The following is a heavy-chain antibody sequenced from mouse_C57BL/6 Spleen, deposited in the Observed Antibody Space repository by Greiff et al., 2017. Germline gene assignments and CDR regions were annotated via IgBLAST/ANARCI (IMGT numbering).Heavy chain of an antibody. J-gene: IGHJ3*01. CDR3: ARLGDYGSPFAY. CDR2: ISSGSSTI. V-gene: IGHV5-17*01. CDR1: GFTFSDYG. D-gene: IGHD1-1*01. Sequence: EVKVVESGGGLVKPGGSLKLSCAASGFTFSDYGMHWVRQAPEKGLEWVAYISSGSSTIYYADTVKGRFTISRDNAKNTLFLQMTSLRSEDTAMYYCARLGDYGSPFAYWGQGTLVTVSA.